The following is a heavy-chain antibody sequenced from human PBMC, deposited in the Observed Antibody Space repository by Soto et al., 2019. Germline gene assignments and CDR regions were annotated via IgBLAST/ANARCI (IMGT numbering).Heavy chain of an antibody. Sequence: SETLSLTRTVSGSSISSGCCWGWTRQPPGKGLEWIGNVYHSGSTYYDPSLRSRVTISLDTSRNQFSLNLNSVTAADTAVSYCARGVEWLGTGNWGQGTRVTVSS. V-gene: IGHV4-38-2*02. CDR1: GSSISSGCC. D-gene: IGHD3-3*01. J-gene: IGHJ4*02. CDR2: VYHSGST. CDR3: ARGVEWLGTGN.